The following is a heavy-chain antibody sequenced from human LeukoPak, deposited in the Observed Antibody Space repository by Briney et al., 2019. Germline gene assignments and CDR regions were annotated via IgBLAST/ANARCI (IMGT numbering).Heavy chain of an antibody. Sequence: PGGSLRLSCAASGFTFSSYAMSWVRQAPGKGLEWVSAISGSGGSTYYADSVKGRFTISRDNSKNTLYLQMNSLRAEDTAVYYCAKDMNYYDSSGYAWYFDYWGRGTLVTVSS. CDR2: ISGSGGST. CDR3: AKDMNYYDSSGYAWYFDY. CDR1: GFTFSSYA. V-gene: IGHV3-23*01. D-gene: IGHD3-22*01. J-gene: IGHJ4*02.